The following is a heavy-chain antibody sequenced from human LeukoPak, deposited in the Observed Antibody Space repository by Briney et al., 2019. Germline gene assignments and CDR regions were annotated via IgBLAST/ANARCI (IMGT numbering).Heavy chain of an antibody. CDR3: ARDLDSRRVIDY. D-gene: IGHD2-15*01. J-gene: IGHJ4*02. CDR2: INPNSGGT. V-gene: IGHV1-2*02. CDR1: GYTFTAYY. Sequence: GASVKVSCKASGYTFTAYYIHWVRQAPGQGLEWMGWINPNSGGTDYAQRFQGRVTMTRDTSISTAYMELSRLRSDDTAFYYCARDLDSRRVIDYWGQGTLVTVPS.